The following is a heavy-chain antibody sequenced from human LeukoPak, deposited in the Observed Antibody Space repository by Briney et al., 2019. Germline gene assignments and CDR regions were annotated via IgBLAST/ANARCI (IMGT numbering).Heavy chain of an antibody. CDR2: ISADNGNT. J-gene: IGHJ5*02. CDR1: GYTFTSYG. V-gene: IGHV1-18*01. CDR3: ARDPYDSSGYSHQGYNWFDP. D-gene: IGHD3-22*01. Sequence: ASVKVSCKASGYTFTSYGISWVRQAPGQGLEWMGWISADNGNTNYAQKLQGRVTMTTDTSTSTAYMELRSLRSDDTAVYYCARDPYDSSGYSHQGYNWFDPWGQGTLVTVSS.